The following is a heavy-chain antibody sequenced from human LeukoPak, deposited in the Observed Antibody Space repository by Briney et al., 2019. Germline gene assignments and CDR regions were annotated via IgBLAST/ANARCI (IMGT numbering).Heavy chain of an antibody. CDR1: GFRFSSYA. D-gene: IGHD1-7*01. CDR2: ISGSGVST. CDR3: AKDERNWNYNLASQTYD. J-gene: IGHJ1*01. Sequence: GGSLRLSCAASGFRFSSYAMSWVRQAPGKGLEWVSAISGSGVSTYYADSVKGRFTVSRDNSKNTLYLQMSSLRAEDTAVYYCAKDERNWNYNLASQTYDWGQGPWSPSPQ. V-gene: IGHV3-23*01.